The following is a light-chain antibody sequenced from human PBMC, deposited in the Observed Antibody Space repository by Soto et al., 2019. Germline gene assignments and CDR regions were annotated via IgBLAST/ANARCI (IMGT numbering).Light chain of an antibody. CDR1: SSDVGDYNY. V-gene: IGLV2-14*01. CDR3: SSYTSSSTDV. CDR2: EVS. J-gene: IGLJ1*01. Sequence: QSVLTQPASVSGSPGQSITISCTGSSSDVGDYNYVSWFQQHPGKAPKLMIYEVSNRPSGVSNRFSGSKSGNTASLTISGLQAEDEADYYCSSYTSSSTDVFGTGTKLTVL.